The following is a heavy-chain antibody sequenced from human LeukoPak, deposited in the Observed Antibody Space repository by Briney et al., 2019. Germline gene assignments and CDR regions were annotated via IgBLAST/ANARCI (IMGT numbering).Heavy chain of an antibody. D-gene: IGHD6-13*01. CDR2: ISSSSRSI. V-gene: IGHV3-48*02. Sequence: PGGSLRLSCAASGFTFSNAWMSWVRQAPGKGLEWVSYISSSSRSIYYADSVKGRFTISRDNAKNSLYLQMNSLRDEDTAVYYCARGVGSSWLERYYFDYWGQGTLVTVSS. CDR3: ARGVGSSWLERYYFDY. J-gene: IGHJ4*02. CDR1: GFTFSNAW.